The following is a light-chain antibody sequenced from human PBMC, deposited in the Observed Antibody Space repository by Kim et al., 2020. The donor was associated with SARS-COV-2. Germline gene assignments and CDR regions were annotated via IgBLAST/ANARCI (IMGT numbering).Light chain of an antibody. J-gene: IGKJ2*01. CDR1: KTITSN. CDR2: GAS. CDR3: QQYNNWPYT. Sequence: VSPGGGTTRSRRASKTITSNLAWYQRRPGQPPRLLIFGASARATGIPVRFSGSGSGTEFTLTINSLQSKDFAVYYCQQYNNWPYTFGQGTKVDIK. V-gene: IGKV3-15*01.